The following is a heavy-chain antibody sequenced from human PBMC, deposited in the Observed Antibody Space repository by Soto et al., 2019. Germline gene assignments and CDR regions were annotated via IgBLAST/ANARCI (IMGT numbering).Heavy chain of an antibody. V-gene: IGHV3-30-3*01. J-gene: IGHJ6*02. CDR3: ARDKQQLVGYYYGMDV. CDR1: GLRRSRYA. Sequence: GGPRRDSSGAGGLRRSRYAVHWVSKKKGKGLEWVAVISYDGSNKYYAHSVKGRFTISRDNSKNTLFLQMNSLRAEDTAVYYCARDKQQLVGYYYGMDVWGQGTTVTVSS. CDR2: ISYDGSNK. D-gene: IGHD6-13*01.